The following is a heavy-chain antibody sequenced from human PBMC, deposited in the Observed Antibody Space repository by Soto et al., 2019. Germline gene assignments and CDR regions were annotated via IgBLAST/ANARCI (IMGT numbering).Heavy chain of an antibody. CDR1: GDTFRNYA. CDR3: ARDPGIAVVGRGTSFEH. Sequence: VQLVQSGAEVKKPGSSVKVSCEASGDTFRNYAFTWVRQAPGQGLEWMGTIIPLFSTRYAQKFQGRVTMTADESTSTVYMDLSSLKSDDTAVYYCARDPGIAVVGRGTSFEHWGQGTLVTVSS. V-gene: IGHV1-69*18. J-gene: IGHJ4*02. CDR2: IIPLFST. D-gene: IGHD6-19*01.